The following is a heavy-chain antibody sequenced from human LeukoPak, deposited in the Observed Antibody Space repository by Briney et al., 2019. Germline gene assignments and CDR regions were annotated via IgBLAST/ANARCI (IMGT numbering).Heavy chain of an antibody. D-gene: IGHD2-2*01. J-gene: IGHJ6*03. CDR2: IYPGDSDT. CDR1: GSRFTTYW. Sequence: GASLKISWQGSGSRFTTYWIVWGRQMPGKGLEGMGIIYPGDSDTRYSPSCQGQVTISAGKSITTAYLQWSGLKASDTAIYYCARHGSGTSPRFYYYYMDVWGKGTTVTVSS. V-gene: IGHV5-51*01. CDR3: ARHGSGTSPRFYYYYMDV.